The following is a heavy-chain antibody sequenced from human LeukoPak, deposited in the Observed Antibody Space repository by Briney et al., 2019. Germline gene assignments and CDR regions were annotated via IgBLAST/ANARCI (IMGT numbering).Heavy chain of an antibody. CDR3: ATESGTYSGTCFDY. J-gene: IGHJ4*02. Sequence: GGSLRLSCAASGFTVSSNYMSWVRQAPGKGLEWVSVIYSGGSTYYADSVKGRFTISRDNSKNTLYLQMNSLRAEDTAVYYCATESGTYSGTCFDYWGQGALVTVSS. CDR2: IYSGGST. V-gene: IGHV3-53*01. CDR1: GFTVSSNY. D-gene: IGHD1-26*01.